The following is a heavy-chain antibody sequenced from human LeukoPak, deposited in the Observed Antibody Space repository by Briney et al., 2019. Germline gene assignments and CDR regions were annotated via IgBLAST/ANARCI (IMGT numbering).Heavy chain of an antibody. CDR1: GFTFSSYE. V-gene: IGHV3-48*03. CDR2: ISSSGSTI. Sequence: GGSLRLSCAASGFTFSSYEMNWVRQAPGQGLEWVAYISSSGSTIYYADSVKGRFTISRDNAKNSMYLQMNSLRAEDTAVYYCAELGITMIGGVWGKGTTVTISS. CDR3: AELGITMIGGV. J-gene: IGHJ6*04. D-gene: IGHD3-10*02.